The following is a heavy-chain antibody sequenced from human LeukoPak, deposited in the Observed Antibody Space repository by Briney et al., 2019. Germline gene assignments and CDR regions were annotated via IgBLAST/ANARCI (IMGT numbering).Heavy chain of an antibody. CDR1: GATFSSYA. Sequence: ASVKVSCKASGATFSSYAIIWVRQAPGQGLKWMGGIIPIFGTANYAQKFQGRVTITADKSTSTAYMELSSLRSEDTAVYYCARDHYDILSGHNRYYFDYWGQGTQVTVSS. D-gene: IGHD3-9*01. J-gene: IGHJ4*02. V-gene: IGHV1-69*06. CDR2: IIPIFGTA. CDR3: ARDHYDILSGHNRYYFDY.